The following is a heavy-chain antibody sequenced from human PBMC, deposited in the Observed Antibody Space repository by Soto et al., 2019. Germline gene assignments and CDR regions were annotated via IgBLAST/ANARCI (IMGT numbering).Heavy chain of an antibody. Sequence: PGGSLRLSCAASGFTFSSYAMSWVRQAPGKGLEWVSAISGSGGSTYYADSVKGRFTISRDNSKNTLYLQMNSLRAEDTAVYYCAKTGTGRSWINWFDPWGQGTLVTVSS. V-gene: IGHV3-23*01. J-gene: IGHJ5*02. D-gene: IGHD3-10*01. CDR2: ISGSGGST. CDR1: GFTFSSYA. CDR3: AKTGTGRSWINWFDP.